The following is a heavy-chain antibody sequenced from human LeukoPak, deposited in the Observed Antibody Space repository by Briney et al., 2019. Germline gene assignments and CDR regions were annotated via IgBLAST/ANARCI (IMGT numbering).Heavy chain of an antibody. V-gene: IGHV3-53*01. D-gene: IGHD6-19*01. CDR2: IYSGGST. J-gene: IGHJ6*04. CDR1: GFTVSSNY. Sequence: GGSLRLSCAASGFTVSSNYMSWVRQAPGKGLEWGSVIYSGGSTYYADSVKGRFTISRDNSKNTLYLQMNSLRAEDTAVYYCAGLSVAGTDYYYYYGMDVWGKGTTATVSS. CDR3: AGLSVAGTDYYYYYGMDV.